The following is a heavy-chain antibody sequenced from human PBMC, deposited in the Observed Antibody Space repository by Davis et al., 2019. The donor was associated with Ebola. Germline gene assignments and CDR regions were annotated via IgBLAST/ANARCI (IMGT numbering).Heavy chain of an antibody. CDR2: ISWNSISI. J-gene: IGHJ6*02. CDR1: GFTFNNYA. CDR3: VKVQWSAPYFYYRMDV. V-gene: IGHV3-9*01. Sequence: PGGSLRLSCAASGFTFNNYAMHWVRQAPGKGLEWVSGISWNSISIGYADSVKGRFTISRDNANHSLYLQMNSLRPEDTALYYCVKVQWSAPYFYYRMDVWGQGTTVTVSS. D-gene: IGHD2-8*01.